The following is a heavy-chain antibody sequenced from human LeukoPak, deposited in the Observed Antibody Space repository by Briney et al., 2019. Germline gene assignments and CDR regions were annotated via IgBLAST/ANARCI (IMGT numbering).Heavy chain of an antibody. D-gene: IGHD4-17*01. CDR1: GFTFSSYG. CDR3: AKGYYADYGDH. J-gene: IGHJ4*02. V-gene: IGHV3-30*18. CDR2: IPYDGSNK. Sequence: GGSLRLSCAASGFTFSSYGMHWVRQAPGKGLEWVAVIPYDGSNKYYADSVKGRFTISRDNPKNTLYLQMNSLRVEDTAVYYCAKGYYADYGDHWGQGTLVTVSS.